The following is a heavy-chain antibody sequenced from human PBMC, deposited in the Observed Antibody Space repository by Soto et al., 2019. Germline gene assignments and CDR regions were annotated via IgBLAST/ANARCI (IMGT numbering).Heavy chain of an antibody. V-gene: IGHV1-69*01. CDR2: IIPMFGTT. CDR3: ARVPPGYCSGGRCYSYYFDF. CDR1: GGTFSSYG. D-gene: IGHD2-15*01. Sequence: QVQLVQSGAEVKKPGSSVKVSCKASGGTFSSYGIGWVRQAPVQGLEWMGGIIPMFGTTDYAQKFQGRVTVTADESTSTAYMELSNLRSEDTAVYYCARVPPGYCSGGRCYSYYFDFWGQGTLVTVSS. J-gene: IGHJ4*02.